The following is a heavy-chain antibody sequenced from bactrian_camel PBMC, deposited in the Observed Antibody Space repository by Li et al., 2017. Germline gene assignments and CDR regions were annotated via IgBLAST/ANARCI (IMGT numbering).Heavy chain of an antibody. Sequence: HVQLVKSGGGSVQAGGSLRLSCAASTNTYCMGWFRQAPGEEREGVVGITTGGTTNYADSVKGRFTISKDIAKNTLCLQMNSLKPEDAGMYYCAADYILIERLCLQRNSADFGYWGQGTQVTVS. D-gene: IGHD4*01. J-gene: IGHJ6*01. CDR2: ITTGGTT. CDR3: AADYILIERLCLQRNSADFGY. CDR1: TNTYC. V-gene: IGHV3S53*01.